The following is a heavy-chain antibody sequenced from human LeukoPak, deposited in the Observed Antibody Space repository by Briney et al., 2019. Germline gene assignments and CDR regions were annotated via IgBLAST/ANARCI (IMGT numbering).Heavy chain of an antibody. CDR2: ISDSGST. Sequence: PSETLSLTCAVYGGSFSGYYWSWIRQPPGKGLEWIGYISDSGSTNYNPSLKSRLTMSVDSSNSDFSLRLNSVTAADTAVYYCARVFRGAVTSNWFDPWGQGTLVTVSS. V-gene: IGHV4-59*01. D-gene: IGHD4-17*01. CDR1: GGSFSGYY. CDR3: ARVFRGAVTSNWFDP. J-gene: IGHJ5*02.